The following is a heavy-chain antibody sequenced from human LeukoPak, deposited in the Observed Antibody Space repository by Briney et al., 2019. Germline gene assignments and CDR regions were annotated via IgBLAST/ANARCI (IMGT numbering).Heavy chain of an antibody. J-gene: IGHJ3*02. V-gene: IGHV3-23*01. CDR3: AKDLHYRGAFDI. Sequence: GGSLRLSCAASGFTFSSYAMSWVRQAPGKGLEWVSAISGSGGSTYYADSVKGRFTISRDNSKNSLYLQMNSLRTEDTALYYCAKDLHYRGAFDIWGQGTMVTVSS. CDR1: GFTFSSYA. CDR2: ISGSGGST. D-gene: IGHD4-11*01.